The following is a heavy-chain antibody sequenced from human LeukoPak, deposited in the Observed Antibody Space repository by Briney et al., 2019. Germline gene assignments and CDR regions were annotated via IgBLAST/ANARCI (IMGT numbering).Heavy chain of an antibody. CDR1: GGSISSYY. D-gene: IGHD6-25*01. V-gene: IGHV4-59*01. J-gene: IGHJ4*02. Sequence: SETLSLTCTVSGGSISSYYWSWIRQPPGKGLEWIGYIYYSGSTNYNPSLKSRVTISVDTSKNQFSPKLSSVTAADTAVYYCAREVKSSAHIHGLFDYWGQGTLVTVCS. CDR2: IYYSGST. CDR3: AREVKSSAHIHGLFDY.